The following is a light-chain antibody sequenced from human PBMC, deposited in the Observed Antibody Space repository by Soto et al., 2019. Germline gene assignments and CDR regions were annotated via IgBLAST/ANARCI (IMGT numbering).Light chain of an antibody. CDR2: DAS. J-gene: IGKJ1*01. V-gene: IGKV3-15*01. CDR1: QSVSRN. Sequence: EIVMTQSPATLSVSPGERATLSCRASQSVSRNVAWYQQKPGQAPRLLIHDASNRATGISVRFSGSGSGTEFTLTISSLQSGDFAVYYCQQYNNWLWTFGQGTKVEIK. CDR3: QQYNNWLWT.